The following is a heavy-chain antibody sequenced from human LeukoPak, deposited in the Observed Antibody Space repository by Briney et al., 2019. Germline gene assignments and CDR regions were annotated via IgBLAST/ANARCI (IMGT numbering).Heavy chain of an antibody. D-gene: IGHD1-26*01. CDR2: IYYSGST. CDR1: GGSISSISYY. Sequence: PSETLSLTCTDSGGSISSISYYWGWIPQPPGKGLEWIASIYYSGSTYYNPSLKSRVTISVDTSKNQFSLKLSSVTAADTAVYYCARVLVGTTDYYYYMDVWGKGTTVTVSS. CDR3: ARVLVGTTDYYYYMDV. V-gene: IGHV4-39*07. J-gene: IGHJ6*03.